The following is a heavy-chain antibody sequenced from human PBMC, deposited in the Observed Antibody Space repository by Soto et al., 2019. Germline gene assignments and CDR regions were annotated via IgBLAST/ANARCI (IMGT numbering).Heavy chain of an antibody. CDR1: GFTFSSYA. Sequence: GGSLRLSCAASGFTFSSYAMHWVRQAPGRGLEWVAVISYDENNKYYADSVKGRFTISRDNSKNTPFLQMNSLRAEDTALYLCAREGNGDYVGTFDIWGQGTMVTVSS. J-gene: IGHJ3*02. V-gene: IGHV3-30-3*01. CDR3: AREGNGDYVGTFDI. CDR2: ISYDENNK. D-gene: IGHD4-17*01.